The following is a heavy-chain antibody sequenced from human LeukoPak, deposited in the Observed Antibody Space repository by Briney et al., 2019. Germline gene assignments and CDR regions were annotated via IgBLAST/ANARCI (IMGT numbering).Heavy chain of an antibody. D-gene: IGHD3-3*01. J-gene: IGHJ4*02. V-gene: IGHV4-61*02. Sequence: SETLSLTCTVSGDSISSGNYYWTWIRQPAGQGLEWIGCIQSRGNTAYNPPVRSRITVSVKTSKNQLSLKLNSVTAADTAVYYCARARDFWSGYYTEGTFFDYWGRGTLVTVSS. CDR2: IQSRGNT. CDR1: GDSISSGNYY. CDR3: ARARDFWSGYYTEGTFFDY.